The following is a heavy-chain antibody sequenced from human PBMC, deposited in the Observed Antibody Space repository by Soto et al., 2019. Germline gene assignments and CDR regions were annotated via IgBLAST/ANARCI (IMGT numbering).Heavy chain of an antibody. CDR3: TRGAQGKCSGSRCYRWFDP. Sequence: QVQLRESGPGLVKPSGTLSLTCAVSGVSITNTNWWSWVRQPPGKGLEWIGEVFHSGSTNYNPSLKSRVTISVDKSKNQFSLNLTSVTAADTAVYYCTRGAQGKCSGSRCYRWFDPWGQGTLVTVSS. J-gene: IGHJ5*02. D-gene: IGHD2-2*01. CDR1: GVSITNTNW. V-gene: IGHV4-4*02. CDR2: VFHSGST.